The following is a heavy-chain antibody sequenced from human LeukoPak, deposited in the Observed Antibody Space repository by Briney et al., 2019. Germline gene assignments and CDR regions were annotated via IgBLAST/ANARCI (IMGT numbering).Heavy chain of an antibody. V-gene: IGHV3-23*01. CDR2: ISGSGGST. CDR3: AKDPPIAAAGSYFDY. D-gene: IGHD6-13*01. Sequence: PGGSLRLSCAAFGFTFSSYAMSWVRQAPGKGLEWVSAISGSGGSTYYAASVKGRFTISRDNSKNTLYLQMNSLRAEDTAVYYCAKDPPIAAAGSYFDYWGQGTLVTVSS. J-gene: IGHJ4*02. CDR1: GFTFSSYA.